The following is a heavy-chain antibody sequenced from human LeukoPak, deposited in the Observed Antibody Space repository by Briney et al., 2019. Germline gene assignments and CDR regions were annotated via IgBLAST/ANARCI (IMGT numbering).Heavy chain of an antibody. CDR2: IKQDGSEK. Sequence: GGSLRLSCVVSGFTFSSYWMSWVRQAPGKGLEWVANIKQDGSEKYYVDSVKGRFTMSRDNAKNSLYLQMNSLGAEDTAVYYCARVQWELRGVGSYFEYWGQGALVTVSS. CDR3: ARVQWELRGVGSYFEY. V-gene: IGHV3-7*01. CDR1: GFTFSSYW. D-gene: IGHD1-26*01. J-gene: IGHJ4*02.